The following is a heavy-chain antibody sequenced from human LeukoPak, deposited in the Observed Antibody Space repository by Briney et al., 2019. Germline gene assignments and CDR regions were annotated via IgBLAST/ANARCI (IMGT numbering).Heavy chain of an antibody. J-gene: IGHJ4*02. CDR3: ARGRLKRVPFTKVAGALDY. CDR2: IGTYNGNT. V-gene: IGHV1-18*01. CDR1: GYTFRNYG. Sequence: ASVKVSCKASGYTFRNYGITWVRQAPGQGLEWVGWIGTYNGNTDYAQKFQGRVIMTADTSTTTAHMELRSLRSDDTAVYYCARGRLKRVPFTKVAGALDYWGQGTRVTVSS. D-gene: IGHD6-19*01.